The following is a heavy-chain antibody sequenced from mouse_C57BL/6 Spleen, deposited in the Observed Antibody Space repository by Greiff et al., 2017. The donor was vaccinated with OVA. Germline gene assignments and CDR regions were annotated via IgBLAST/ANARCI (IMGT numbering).Heavy chain of an antibody. D-gene: IGHD3-2*02. CDR3: ARGSGYDFVAMDY. Sequence: QVQLQQPGAELVKPGASVKLSCKASGYTFTSYWMHWVKQRPGQGLEWIGKIHPNSGSNNYNEKFKRKSTLPVDTSSSTAYMKLSSLTSYYSAVYYCARGSGYDFVAMDYWGQGTSVTVSS. CDR1: GYTFTSYW. V-gene: IGHV1-64*01. CDR2: IHPNSGSN. J-gene: IGHJ4*01.